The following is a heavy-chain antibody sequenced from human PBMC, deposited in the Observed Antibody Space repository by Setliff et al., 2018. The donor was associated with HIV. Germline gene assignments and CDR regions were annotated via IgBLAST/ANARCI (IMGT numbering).Heavy chain of an antibody. CDR1: GGSISTYY. Sequence: NPSETLSLTCTVSGGSISTYYWSWIRQPPGKGLEWIGYISYSGSTNYNSSLRSRVAMSINLSKNQFSLKLTSVTAADTAVYYCAVRVYGPIEYWGQGTMVTVSS. D-gene: IGHD4-17*01. V-gene: IGHV4-59*03. J-gene: IGHJ3*01. CDR2: ISYSGST. CDR3: AVRVYGPIEY.